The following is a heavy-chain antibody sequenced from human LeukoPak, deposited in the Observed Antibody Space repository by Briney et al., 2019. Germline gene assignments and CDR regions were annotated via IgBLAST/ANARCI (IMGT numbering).Heavy chain of an antibody. Sequence: ASVKVSCKASGYTFTSYGISWVRQAPGQGLEWMGWISAYNGNTNYAQKLQGRVTMTTDTSTSTAYMELRSLRSDDTAVYYCARESCSSTRCYLRYYYGMDVWGQGTTVTVSS. CDR2: ISAYNGNT. J-gene: IGHJ6*02. V-gene: IGHV1-18*01. D-gene: IGHD2-2*01. CDR1: GYTFTSYG. CDR3: ARESCSSTRCYLRYYYGMDV.